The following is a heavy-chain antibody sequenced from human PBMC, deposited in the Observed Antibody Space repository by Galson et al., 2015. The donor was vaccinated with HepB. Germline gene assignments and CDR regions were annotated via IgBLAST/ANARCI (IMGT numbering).Heavy chain of an antibody. V-gene: IGHV3-48*04. D-gene: IGHD3-9*01. CDR1: GFTFSSYS. CDR2: ISSSSSTI. Sequence: SLRLSCAASGFTFSSYSMNWVRQAPGKGLEWVSYISSSSSTIYYADSVKGRFTISRDNAKNSLYLQMNSLRAEDTAVYYCARGVPRDILTTHFDYWGQGTLVTVSS. J-gene: IGHJ4*02. CDR3: ARGVPRDILTTHFDY.